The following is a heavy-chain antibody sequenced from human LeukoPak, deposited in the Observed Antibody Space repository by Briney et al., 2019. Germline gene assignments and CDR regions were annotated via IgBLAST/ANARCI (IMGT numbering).Heavy chain of an antibody. CDR3: AKDRGIRGSGSYYNAPFDP. CDR1: GFTFSSYG. Sequence: GGSLRLSCAASGFTFSSYGMSWVRQAPGKGLEWVSAISGSGGSTYYADSVKGRFTISRDNSKNTLYLQMNSLGAEDTAVYYCAKDRGIRGSGSYYNAPFDPWGQGALVTVSS. V-gene: IGHV3-23*01. CDR2: ISGSGGST. J-gene: IGHJ5*02. D-gene: IGHD3-10*01.